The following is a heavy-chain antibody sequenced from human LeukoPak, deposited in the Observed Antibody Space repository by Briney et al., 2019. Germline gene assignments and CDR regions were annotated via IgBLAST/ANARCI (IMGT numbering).Heavy chain of an antibody. J-gene: IGHJ4*02. CDR2: ISSSGSTI. V-gene: IGHV3-48*03. Sequence: GGSLRLYCAASGGTFSSYEMNWVRQAPGKGLEWVSYISSSGSTIYYADSVKGRFTISRDNAKNSLYLQMNSLRAEDTAVYYCARENWNDEGFDYWGQGTLVTVSS. CDR1: GGTFSSYE. CDR3: ARENWNDEGFDY. D-gene: IGHD1-1*01.